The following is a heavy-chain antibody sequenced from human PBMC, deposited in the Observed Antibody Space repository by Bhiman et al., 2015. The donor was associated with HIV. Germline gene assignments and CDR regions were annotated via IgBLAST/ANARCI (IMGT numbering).Heavy chain of an antibody. CDR2: ISGSGGST. V-gene: IGHV3-23*01. CDR3: ANTGHYDSSGPAL. Sequence: EVQLLESGGGLVQPGGSLRVSCAASGFTFKNYAMSWVRQAPGKGLEWVSVISGSGGSTYYADSVKGRFTISRDNSKNTLYLQMNSLRAEDTAVYYCANTGHYDSSGPALWGQGTLVTVSS. CDR1: GFTFKNYA. J-gene: IGHJ4*02. D-gene: IGHD3-22*01.